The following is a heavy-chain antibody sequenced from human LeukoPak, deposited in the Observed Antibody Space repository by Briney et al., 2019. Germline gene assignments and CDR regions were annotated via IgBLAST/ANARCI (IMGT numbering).Heavy chain of an antibody. CDR3: ARATEQQLAPKPNYYYYYGMDV. J-gene: IGHJ6*02. D-gene: IGHD6-13*01. CDR2: INPSGGST. Sequence: GESLKISCKGSGYTFTSYYMHWVRQAPGQGLEWMGIINPSGGSTSYAQKFQGRVTMTRDTSTSTVYMELSSLRSEDTAVYYCARATEQQLAPKPNYYYYYGMDVWGQGTTVTVSS. V-gene: IGHV1-46*01. CDR1: GYTFTSYY.